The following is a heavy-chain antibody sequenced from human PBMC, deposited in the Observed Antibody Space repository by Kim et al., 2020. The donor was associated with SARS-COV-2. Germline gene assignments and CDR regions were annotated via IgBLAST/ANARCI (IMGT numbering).Heavy chain of an antibody. V-gene: IGHV4-34*01. CDR1: GGSFSGYY. Sequence: SETLSLTCAVYGGSFSGYYWSWIRQPPGKGLEWIGEINHSGSTNYNPSLKSRVTISVDTSKNQFSLKLSSVTAADTAVYYCARPFVRGGGPSGYYFDYWGQGTLVTVSS. J-gene: IGHJ4*02. CDR2: INHSGST. D-gene: IGHD3-10*02. CDR3: ARPFVRGGGPSGYYFDY.